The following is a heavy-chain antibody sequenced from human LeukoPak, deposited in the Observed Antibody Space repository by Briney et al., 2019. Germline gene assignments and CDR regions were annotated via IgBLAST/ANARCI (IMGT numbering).Heavy chain of an antibody. CDR2: ISSSSRYI. CDR3: ARGGSDILTQHDY. J-gene: IGHJ4*02. D-gene: IGHD3-9*01. Sequence: KAGGSLRLSCAASGFTFSSYSMNWVRQAPGKELEWVSSISSSSRYIYYADSVKGRFTISRDNAKNSLYLQMNSLRAEDTAVYYCARGGSDILTQHDYWGQGTLVTVSS. V-gene: IGHV3-21*01. CDR1: GFTFSSYS.